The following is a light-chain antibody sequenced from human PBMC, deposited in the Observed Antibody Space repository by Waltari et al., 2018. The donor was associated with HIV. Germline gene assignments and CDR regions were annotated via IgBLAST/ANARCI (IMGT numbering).Light chain of an antibody. CDR3: QQRGNWPGT. Sequence: EIVLTQSPATLSLSPGERATLSCRASQSVSSHLAWYQQKPGQSPRLLIYEASKRATGIPARFSGSGSGTDFTLTISSLEPGDFAVYYCQQRGNWPGTFGQGTKVEI. J-gene: IGKJ1*01. CDR1: QSVSSH. V-gene: IGKV3-11*01. CDR2: EAS.